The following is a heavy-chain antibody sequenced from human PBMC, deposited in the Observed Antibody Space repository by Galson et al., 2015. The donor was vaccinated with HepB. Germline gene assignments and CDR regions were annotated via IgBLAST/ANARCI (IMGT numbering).Heavy chain of an antibody. V-gene: IGHV3-30*18. CDR3: AKVRRGGAIVGAAIDY. D-gene: IGHD1-26*01. Sequence: SLRLSCAASGFTFSSYGMHWVRQAPGKGLEWVAVISYDGSNKYYADSVKGRFTISRDNSKNTLYLQMNSLRAEDTAVYYCAKVRRGGAIVGAAIDYWGQGTLVTVSS. J-gene: IGHJ4*02. CDR1: GFTFSSYG. CDR2: ISYDGSNK.